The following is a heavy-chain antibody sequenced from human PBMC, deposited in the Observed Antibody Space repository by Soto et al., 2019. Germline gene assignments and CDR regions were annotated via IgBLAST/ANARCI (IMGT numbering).Heavy chain of an antibody. J-gene: IGHJ6*02. CDR2: IYYSGYT. Sequence: SETLSLTCTVSGGSISSSSYYWGWIRQHPGKGLEWIGSIYYSGYTYYNPSLKSRVTISVDTSKNQFSLKLSSVTAADTAVYYCARHNGPCYVDYYYVMDVCGQGTTDTGSS. CDR1: GGSISSSSYY. V-gene: IGHV4-39*01. D-gene: IGHD2-15*01. CDR3: ARHNGPCYVDYYYVMDV.